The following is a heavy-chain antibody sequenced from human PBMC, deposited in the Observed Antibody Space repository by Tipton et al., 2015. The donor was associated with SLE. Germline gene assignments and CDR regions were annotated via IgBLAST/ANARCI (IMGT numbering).Heavy chain of an antibody. J-gene: IGHJ4*02. Sequence: TLSLTCTVSGGSISSGGYYWSWVRQPPGKGLEWIGGIYYSGSTYYNPSLKSRVTISVDTSKNQFSLKLSSVTAADTAVYYCARGGEAARRAFDYWGQGTLVTVSS. CDR2: IYYSGST. D-gene: IGHD6-6*01. V-gene: IGHV4-39*07. CDR1: GGSISSGGYY. CDR3: ARGGEAARRAFDY.